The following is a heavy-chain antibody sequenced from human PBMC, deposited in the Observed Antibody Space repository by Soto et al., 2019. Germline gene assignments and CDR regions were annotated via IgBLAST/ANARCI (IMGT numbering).Heavy chain of an antibody. D-gene: IGHD3-10*01. Sequence: ASVKVSCKASGYTFTSYGISWVRQAPGQGLEWMGWISAYNGNTNYAQKLQGRVTMTTDTSTSTAYMELRSLRSDDTAVYYCARDNRRVYYGSGSYYHYYGMDVWGQGTTVTVSS. CDR3: ARDNRRVYYGSGSYYHYYGMDV. J-gene: IGHJ6*02. CDR1: GYTFTSYG. CDR2: ISAYNGNT. V-gene: IGHV1-18*01.